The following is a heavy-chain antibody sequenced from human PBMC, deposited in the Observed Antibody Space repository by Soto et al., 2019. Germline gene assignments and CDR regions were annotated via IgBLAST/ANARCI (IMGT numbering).Heavy chain of an antibody. Sequence: QVQLVQSGAEVKKPGASVKVSCKASGYTFTSYGISWVRQAPGQGLEWMGWISAYNGNTNYAQKLQGRVTMTTNTSTSTAYMELRRLRSDDTAVYYCARGLEYYGSGSLPNFDYWGQGTLVTVSS. J-gene: IGHJ4*02. CDR3: ARGLEYYGSGSLPNFDY. CDR1: GYTFTSYG. V-gene: IGHV1-18*01. CDR2: ISAYNGNT. D-gene: IGHD3-10*01.